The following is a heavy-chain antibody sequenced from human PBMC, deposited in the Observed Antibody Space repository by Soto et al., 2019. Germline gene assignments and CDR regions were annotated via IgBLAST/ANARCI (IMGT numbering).Heavy chain of an antibody. J-gene: IGHJ4*02. CDR2: LSHTATNL. CDR3: VKSVGDQWMFDY. CDR1: GFTFSSYA. D-gene: IGHD5-12*01. Sequence: EVHLSESGGGLVQPGGSLRLSCAASGFTFSSYAMSWVRQAPGKGLQWVSALSHTATNLFYADSVRGRFTISRDNSKNTLSLQMNSLRAEETAIYYCVKSVGDQWMFDYWGQGVLVTVSS. V-gene: IGHV3-23*01.